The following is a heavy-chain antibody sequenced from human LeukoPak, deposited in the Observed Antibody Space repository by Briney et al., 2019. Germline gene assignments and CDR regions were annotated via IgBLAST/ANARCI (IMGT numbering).Heavy chain of an antibody. CDR3: ATTPGAYYYYHMDV. D-gene: IGHD3-10*01. CDR2: ILGSGGGT. Sequence: GGSLRLSCAASGFTFSTYVMTWVRQAPGKGLEWVSAILGSGGGTYYTDSAKGQFTISRDNSKNTLYLQMNSLRAKDTAVYYCATTPGAYYYYHMDVWGQGTTVTVSS. V-gene: IGHV3-23*01. CDR1: GFTFSTYV. J-gene: IGHJ6*02.